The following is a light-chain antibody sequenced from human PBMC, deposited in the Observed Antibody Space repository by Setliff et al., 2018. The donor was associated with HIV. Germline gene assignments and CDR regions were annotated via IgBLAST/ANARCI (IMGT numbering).Light chain of an antibody. Sequence: QSALAQPASVSGSPGQSITISCTGTSSDIGAYNYVSWYQHHPGKAPKVIIYDVNKRPSGASTRFSGSKSGTSASLTISGLQAEDEGDYYCSSYTNTRTVVFGGGT. V-gene: IGLV2-14*03. CDR3: SSYTNTRTVV. CDR2: DVN. CDR1: SSDIGAYNY. J-gene: IGLJ2*01.